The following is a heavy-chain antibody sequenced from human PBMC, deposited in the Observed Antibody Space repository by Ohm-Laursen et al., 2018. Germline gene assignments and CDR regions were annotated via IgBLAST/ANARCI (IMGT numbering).Heavy chain of an antibody. V-gene: IGHV3-23*01. D-gene: IGHD5-24*01. J-gene: IGHJ6*02. CDR3: AKGVEMEFYYYYYGMDV. CDR2: ISGSGGST. Sequence: GSLRLSCAASGFTFSSYAMSWVRQAPGEGLEWVSAISGSGGSTYYADSVKGRFTISRDNSKNTLYVQMNSLRAEDTAVYYRAKGVEMEFYYYYYGMDVWGQGTTVTVSS. CDR1: GFTFSSYA.